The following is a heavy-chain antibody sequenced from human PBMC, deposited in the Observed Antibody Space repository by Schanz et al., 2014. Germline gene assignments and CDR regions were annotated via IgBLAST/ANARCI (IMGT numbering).Heavy chain of an antibody. J-gene: IGHJ4*02. CDR1: GLTFTSAW. D-gene: IGHD6-13*01. V-gene: IGHV3-23*04. CDR3: AKSQGSSFDS. CDR2: ISGGGGTT. Sequence: EVQLVESGGDLVQPGGSLRLSCATSGLTFTSAWMSWVRQAPGKGLEWVSAISGGGGTTYYTDPVKGRFTISRDNSKSTLYLQMSSLRAEDTAVYYCAKSQGSSFDSWGQGTLVTVSS.